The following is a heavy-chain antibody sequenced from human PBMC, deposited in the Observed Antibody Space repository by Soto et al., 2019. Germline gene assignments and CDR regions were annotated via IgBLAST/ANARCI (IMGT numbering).Heavy chain of an antibody. CDR3: GRDPYISGHYSGGCDV. J-gene: IGHJ3*01. CDR2: VSHDGKTE. D-gene: IGHD3-22*01. V-gene: IGHV3-30*04. Sequence: QVQLVESGGGVVQPGRSLRLSCAASGFTFSSYAMHWVRQAPGKGLEWVAVVSHDGKTEYHAASVKGRFTISRDTSANILSLPMNSLRDEDTAVYYCGRDPYISGHYSGGCDVWGQGTMVTVSS. CDR1: GFTFSSYA.